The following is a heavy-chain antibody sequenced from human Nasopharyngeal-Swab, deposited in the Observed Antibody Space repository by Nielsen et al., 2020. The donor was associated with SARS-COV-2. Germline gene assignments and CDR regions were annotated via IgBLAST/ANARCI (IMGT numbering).Heavy chain of an antibody. J-gene: IGHJ6*02. V-gene: IGHV1-24*01. CDR1: GYTLTELS. CDR2: FDPEDGET. Sequence: ASVKVSCKVSGYTLTELSMHWVRQAPGKGLEWMGGFDPEDGETIYAQKFQGRVTMTIDTSTSTAYMELRSLRSDDTAVYYCARDFLGVRGVYHYFGMDVWGQGTTVTVSS. D-gene: IGHD3-10*01. CDR3: ARDFLGVRGVYHYFGMDV.